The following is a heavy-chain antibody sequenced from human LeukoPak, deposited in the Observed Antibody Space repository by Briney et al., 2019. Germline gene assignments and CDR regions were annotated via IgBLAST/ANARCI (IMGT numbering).Heavy chain of an antibody. J-gene: IGHJ4*02. D-gene: IGHD3-22*01. CDR1: GGSFSGYY. CDR2: INHSGST. V-gene: IGHV4-34*01. Sequence: SETLSLTCAVYGGSFSGYYWSWIRQPPGKGLEWIGEINHSGSTNYNPSLKSRVTISVDMSKSQFSLKLNSMTAADTAVYYCARGAQTYYDKAPVDYWGQGTLVTVSS. CDR3: ARGAQTYYDKAPVDY.